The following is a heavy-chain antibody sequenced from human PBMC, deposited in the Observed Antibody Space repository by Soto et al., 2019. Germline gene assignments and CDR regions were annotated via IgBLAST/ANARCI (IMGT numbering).Heavy chain of an antibody. Sequence: SETLSLTCTVSGGSISSGGYYWSWIRQHPGKGLEWIGYIYYSGSTYYNPSLKSRVTISVDTSKNQFSLKLSPVTAADTAVYYCARDQITMVRGSDYYGMDVWGQGTTVTVSS. CDR3: ARDQITMVRGSDYYGMDV. V-gene: IGHV4-31*03. J-gene: IGHJ6*02. CDR2: IYYSGST. CDR1: GGSISSGGYY. D-gene: IGHD3-10*01.